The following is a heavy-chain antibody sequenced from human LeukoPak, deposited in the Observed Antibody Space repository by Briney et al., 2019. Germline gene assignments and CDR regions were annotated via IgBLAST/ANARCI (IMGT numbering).Heavy chain of an antibody. V-gene: IGHV3-30*02. Sequence: GGSLRLSCAASGFTFNSYGMHWVRQAPGKGLDWVAFIRYDGSIKHYADSVKGRFTISRDNSKNTLYLQMNSLRAEDTAVYYCAKDNSQNYYDSSGYSYWGQGTLVTVSS. CDR3: AKDNSQNYYDSSGYSY. D-gene: IGHD3-22*01. J-gene: IGHJ4*02. CDR1: GFTFNSYG. CDR2: IRYDGSIK.